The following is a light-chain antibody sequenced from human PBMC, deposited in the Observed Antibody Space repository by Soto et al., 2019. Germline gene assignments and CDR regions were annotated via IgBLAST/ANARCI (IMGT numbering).Light chain of an antibody. V-gene: IGLV1-44*01. CDR1: RSNIGSNT. CDR2: SNN. Sequence: QSVLTQPPSESGTPGQRVTISWSGSRSNIGSNTVNWYQQLPGTAPKFLIYSNNQRPSGVPKRFSGSKSGTSASLAISGLQSEDEADYYCATWDDSLNGHVVFGGVTKVTVL. J-gene: IGLJ2*01. CDR3: ATWDDSLNGHVV.